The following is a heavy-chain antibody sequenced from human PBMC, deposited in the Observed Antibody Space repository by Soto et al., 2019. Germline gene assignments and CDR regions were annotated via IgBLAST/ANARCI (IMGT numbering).Heavy chain of an antibody. Sequence: ASVKVSCKASGYSFTSYGINWVRQAPGQGLEWMGWISAKHGNTHYAQKLQGRVTMTTDTSTSTAYMELSSLRSEGTAVYYCARGRDYGGNENDYWGQGTLVTVSS. CDR3: ARGRDYGGNENDY. V-gene: IGHV1-18*01. CDR2: ISAKHGNT. D-gene: IGHD2-15*01. J-gene: IGHJ4*02. CDR1: GYSFTSYG.